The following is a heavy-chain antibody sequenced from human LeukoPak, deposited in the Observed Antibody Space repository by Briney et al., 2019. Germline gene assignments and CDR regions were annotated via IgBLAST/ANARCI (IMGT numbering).Heavy chain of an antibody. D-gene: IGHD3-22*01. CDR3: GTFMIVVHNFDY. CDR2: IYYSGST. CDR1: GGSISSYY. J-gene: IGHJ4*02. V-gene: IGHV4-59*01. Sequence: SETLSLTCTVSGGSISSYYWSWIRQPPGKGLEWIGYIYYSGSTNYNPSLKSRVTISVDTSKNQFSLKLSSVTAADTAVYYCGTFMIVVHNFDYWGQGTLVTVSS.